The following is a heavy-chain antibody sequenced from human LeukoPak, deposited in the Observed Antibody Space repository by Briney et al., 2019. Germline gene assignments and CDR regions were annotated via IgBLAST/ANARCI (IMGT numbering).Heavy chain of an antibody. V-gene: IGHV3-7*01. Sequence: GGSLRLSCAASGFTFSDYYMTWIRQAPGKGLEWVANIKQDGSEKYYVDSVKGRFTISRDNAKNSLYLQMNSLRAEDTAVYYCARDLGGNALDYWGQGTLVTVSS. CDR2: IKQDGSEK. CDR3: ARDLGGNALDY. D-gene: IGHD4-23*01. CDR1: GFTFSDYY. J-gene: IGHJ4*02.